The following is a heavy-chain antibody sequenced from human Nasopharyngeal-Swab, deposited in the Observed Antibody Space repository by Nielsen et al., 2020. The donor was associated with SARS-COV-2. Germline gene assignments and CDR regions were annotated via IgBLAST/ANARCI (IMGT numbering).Heavy chain of an antibody. V-gene: IGHV3-15*01. CDR1: RFTFSNAW. CDR2: IKSKTDGGTT. D-gene: IGHD4-17*01. Sequence: GESLKISCAASRFTFSNAWMSWVRQAPGKGLEWVGRIKSKTDGGTTDYAAPVKGRFTISRDDSKNTLYLQMNSLKTEDTAVYYCTTDPMTTVTYWGQGTLGTVSS. CDR3: TTDPMTTVTY. J-gene: IGHJ4*02.